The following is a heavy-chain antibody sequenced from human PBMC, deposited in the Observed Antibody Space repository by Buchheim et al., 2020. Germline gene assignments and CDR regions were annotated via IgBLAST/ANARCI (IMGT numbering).Heavy chain of an antibody. V-gene: IGHV1-69*01. Sequence: QVQLVQSGAEVKKPGSSVKVSCKASGGTFSSYAISWVRQAPGQGLEWMGGIIPIFGTANYAQKFQGRVTITADESTSTAYIELSSLGSEDTAVYYCARESRPFYYGSDPKGCFDYWGQGTL. D-gene: IGHD3-10*01. CDR1: GGTFSSYA. J-gene: IGHJ4*02. CDR2: IIPIFGTA. CDR3: ARESRPFYYGSDPKGCFDY.